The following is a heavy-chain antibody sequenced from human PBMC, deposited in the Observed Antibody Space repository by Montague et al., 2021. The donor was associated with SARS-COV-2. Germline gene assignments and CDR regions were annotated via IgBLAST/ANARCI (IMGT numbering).Heavy chain of an antibody. CDR1: GGSVRSSNYC. Sequence: SETLSLTCTVSGGSVRSSNYCWGWIRQPPGKGLEWIANFYYSGNTYYNPSLKSRVTISVDTSNNQFSLKLSSVTAADTAVYYCARGPTMYGELADYWGQGTLVTVSS. CDR3: ARGPTMYGELADY. CDR2: FYYSGNT. D-gene: IGHD4-17*01. V-gene: IGHV4-39*01. J-gene: IGHJ4*02.